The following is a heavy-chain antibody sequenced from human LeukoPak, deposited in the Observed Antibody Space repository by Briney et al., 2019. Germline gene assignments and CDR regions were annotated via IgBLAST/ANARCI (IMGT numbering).Heavy chain of an antibody. CDR3: ARDPSRGADIWFDP. V-gene: IGHV1-2*02. Sequence: ASVKVSCKASGYIFTDYYIHWVRQAPGQGLEWMGWINPHTGVTKFERKFQGRVTMTSDTSIGTVYMELNRLTFDDTAVYYCARDPSRGADIWFDPWGQGTLVTVSS. CDR2: INPHTGVT. J-gene: IGHJ5*02. D-gene: IGHD1-26*01. CDR1: GYIFTDYY.